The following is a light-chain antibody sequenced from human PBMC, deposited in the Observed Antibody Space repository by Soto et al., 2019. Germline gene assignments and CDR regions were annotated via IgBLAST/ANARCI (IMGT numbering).Light chain of an antibody. CDR3: QQYHKWPPIT. CDR2: GAS. Sequence: DIVLTQSPVTLSVSPGERVTLSCRASQSVRNNLAWYQQKPGQAPRLLIYGASTRATGVTARFRGGGSGTEFTLTISSLQSEDSAVYYCQQYHKWPPITFGQGTRLEIK. J-gene: IGKJ5*01. CDR1: QSVRNN. V-gene: IGKV3-15*01.